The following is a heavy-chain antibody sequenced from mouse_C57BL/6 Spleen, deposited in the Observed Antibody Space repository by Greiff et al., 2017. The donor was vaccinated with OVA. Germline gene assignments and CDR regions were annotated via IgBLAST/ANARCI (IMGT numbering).Heavy chain of an antibody. V-gene: IGHV1-26*01. Sequence: EVQLQQSGPELVKPGASVKISCKASGYTFTDYYMNWVKQSHGKSLEWIGDINPNNGGTSYNQKFKGKATLTVDKSSSTAYMELRSLTSEDSAVHYCAGNWDDAYWGQGTLVTVSA. J-gene: IGHJ3*01. CDR3: AGNWDDAY. CDR1: GYTFTDYY. CDR2: INPNNGGT. D-gene: IGHD4-1*01.